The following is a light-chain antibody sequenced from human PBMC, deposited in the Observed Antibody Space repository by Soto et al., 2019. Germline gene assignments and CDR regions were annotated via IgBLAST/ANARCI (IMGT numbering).Light chain of an antibody. V-gene: IGKV3-20*01. CDR2: GAS. CDR3: QQYVSSSYT. CDR1: QSVSSSY. J-gene: IGKJ2*01. Sequence: EIVLTQSPGTLSLSPGERVTLSCRASQSVSSSYLAWYQQKPGQAPRLLIYGASSRATGIPDRFSGSGSGADFTLTISRLEPEDFAMYYCQQYVSSSYTFGQGTKLEIK.